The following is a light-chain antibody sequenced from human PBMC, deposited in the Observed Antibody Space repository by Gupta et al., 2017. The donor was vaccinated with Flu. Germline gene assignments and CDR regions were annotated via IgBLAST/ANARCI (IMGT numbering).Light chain of an antibody. V-gene: IGLV1-47*01. CDR3: AAWDDSLSGWV. CDR1: SSNIGSNY. Sequence: GTPGQRVTISCSGSSSNIGSNYVYWYQQLPATAPKLLIYRNNQRPSGVPDRFSGSKSGTSASLAISGLRSEDEADYYCAAWDDSLSGWVFGGGTKLTVL. J-gene: IGLJ3*02. CDR2: RNN.